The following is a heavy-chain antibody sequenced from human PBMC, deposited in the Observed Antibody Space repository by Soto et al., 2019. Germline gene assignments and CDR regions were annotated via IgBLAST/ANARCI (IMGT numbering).Heavy chain of an antibody. V-gene: IGHV1-8*01. CDR2: MNPNSGNT. D-gene: IGHD3-22*01. J-gene: IGHJ5*02. Sequence: QVQLVQSGAEVKKPGASVKVSCKASGYTFTSYDINWVRQATGQGLEWMGWMNPNSGNTGYAQKFKGSVTMTRNTSISTAYMELSRLRSEDTAVYYCARVLDYDSSGTSFDPWGQGTLVTVSS. CDR3: ARVLDYDSSGTSFDP. CDR1: GYTFTSYD.